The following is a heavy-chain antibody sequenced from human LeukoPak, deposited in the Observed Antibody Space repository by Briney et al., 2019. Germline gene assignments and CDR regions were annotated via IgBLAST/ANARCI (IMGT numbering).Heavy chain of an antibody. J-gene: IGHJ4*02. CDR3: ARGGPDMATISSFDY. V-gene: IGHV4-4*02. CDR2: IFHSGVT. Sequence: PSETLSLTCAVSGDSVNNTNWWTWVRQSPGKGLEWIGEIFHSGVTNYNPSLKSRAVISLEKSKNQFSLKLTSVTAADTAVYYCARGGPDMATISSFDYWGQGTLVTVSS. D-gene: IGHD5-24*01. CDR1: GDSVNNTNW.